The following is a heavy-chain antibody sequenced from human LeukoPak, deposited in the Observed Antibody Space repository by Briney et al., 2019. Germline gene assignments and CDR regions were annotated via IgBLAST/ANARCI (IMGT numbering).Heavy chain of an antibody. CDR3: ARPPTYHDSSGSSRGAFDI. J-gene: IGHJ3*02. CDR1: GVSISYYC. CDR2: IYNSATT. Sequence: PSETLSLTCTVSGVSISYYCWSWIRQPPGKGLEWIAYIYNSATTNYNPSLKSRVTISVDTSRNQFSLNLTSVTAADTAVYYCARPPTYHDSSGSSRGAFDIWGQGTMVTVSS. D-gene: IGHD3-22*01. V-gene: IGHV4-4*08.